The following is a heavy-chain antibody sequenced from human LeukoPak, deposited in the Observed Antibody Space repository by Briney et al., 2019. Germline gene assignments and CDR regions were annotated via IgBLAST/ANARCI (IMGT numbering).Heavy chain of an antibody. CDR3: AKDQYSSTSAAPDY. J-gene: IGHJ4*02. CDR1: GFTLSSYG. Sequence: GGSLRLSCAASGFTLSSYGMHWVRQAPGKGLEWVSAISGSGGSTYYADSVKGRFTISRDNSKNTLYLQMNSLRAEDTAVYYCAKDQYSSTSAAPDYWGQGTLVTVSS. D-gene: IGHD6-6*01. V-gene: IGHV3-23*01. CDR2: ISGSGGST.